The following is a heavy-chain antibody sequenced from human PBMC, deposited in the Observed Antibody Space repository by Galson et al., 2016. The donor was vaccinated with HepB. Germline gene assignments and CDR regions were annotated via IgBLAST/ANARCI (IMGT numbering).Heavy chain of an antibody. J-gene: IGHJ4*02. Sequence: SRRLSCAASGFTFSHYWMNWVRQAPGKGLEWVAIINQDGSEKYSVDSLKGRFTISRDNAKNSLYLQMNSLRAEDTAVYYCAMGNSGWPDYWGQGTLVTVSS. CDR3: AMGNSGWPDY. D-gene: IGHD6-19*01. CDR2: INQDGSEK. V-gene: IGHV3-7*01. CDR1: GFTFSHYW.